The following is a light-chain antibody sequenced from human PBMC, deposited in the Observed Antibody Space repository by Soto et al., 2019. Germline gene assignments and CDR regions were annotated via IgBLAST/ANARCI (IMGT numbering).Light chain of an antibody. CDR1: QSVSSY. J-gene: IGKJ1*01. CDR3: QQRSNWPWT. V-gene: IGKV3-11*01. Sequence: VLKQNPATLPLSPGERATLSCRASQSVSSYLAWYQQKPGQAPRLLIYDASTRATGIPARFSGSGSGTDFTLTISSLEPEDFAVYYCQQRSNWPWTFGQGTKVDIK. CDR2: DAS.